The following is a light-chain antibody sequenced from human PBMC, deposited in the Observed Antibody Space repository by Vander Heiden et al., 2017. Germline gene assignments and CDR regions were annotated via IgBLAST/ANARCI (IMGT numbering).Light chain of an antibody. Sequence: DIQMTQSPPSLSASLGDRVSITCRAIEGIDHYLNMYRQKPGKSPELLIYAASNLQSWVPSRFSGSGSGTDFTLTIASLRPEDFATYYCQQSYGAPYNFGQGTKLG. CDR3: QQSYGAPYN. J-gene: IGKJ2*01. CDR2: AAS. V-gene: IGKV1-39*01. CDR1: EGIDHY.